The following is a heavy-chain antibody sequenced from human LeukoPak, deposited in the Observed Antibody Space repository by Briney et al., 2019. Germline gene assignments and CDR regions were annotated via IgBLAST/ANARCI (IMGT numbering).Heavy chain of an antibody. J-gene: IGHJ4*02. CDR2: IYYSGTT. D-gene: IGHD3-3*01. Sequence: SETLSLXCSVSGGSINSSSYYWGWIRQPPGKGLEWIGSIYYSGTTQYNPSLKSRVIISVDSSKNQYSLKLNSVTAADTAVYYCASTLRFLPYRRFDYWGQGTLVTVPS. CDR3: ASTLRFLPYRRFDY. V-gene: IGHV4-39*01. CDR1: GGSINSSSYY.